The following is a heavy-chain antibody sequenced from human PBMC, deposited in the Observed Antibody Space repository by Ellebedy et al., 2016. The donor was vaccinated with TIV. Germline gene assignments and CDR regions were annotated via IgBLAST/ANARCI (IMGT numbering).Heavy chain of an antibody. CDR2: ISAYNGNT. Sequence: AASVKVSCKASGYTFTSFGISWVRQAPGQGLEWMGWISAYNGNTNYAQKLQGRVTMTTDTSTSTVYMELRSLRSDDTAVYYCATTPSDDILTGYYGPNSDYWGQGTLVTVSS. V-gene: IGHV1-18*01. J-gene: IGHJ4*02. CDR1: GYTFTSFG. D-gene: IGHD3-9*01. CDR3: ATTPSDDILTGYYGPNSDY.